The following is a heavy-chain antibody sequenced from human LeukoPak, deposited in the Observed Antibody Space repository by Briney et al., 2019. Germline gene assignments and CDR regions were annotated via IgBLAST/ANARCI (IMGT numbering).Heavy chain of an antibody. V-gene: IGHV3-23*01. J-gene: IGHJ4*02. CDR2: IYGGGGRT. CDR3: ATPLDYYDTSGRHQGGD. CDR1: GFAFSSYA. Sequence: GGSLRLSCTASGFAFSSYAMSWVRQAPGVGLEWVSAIYGGGGRTWHADSVRGRFTISRDNSKNTLFMQMNSLRAEDTAVYYCATPLDYYDTSGRHQGGDWSQGTLVTVSS. D-gene: IGHD3-22*01.